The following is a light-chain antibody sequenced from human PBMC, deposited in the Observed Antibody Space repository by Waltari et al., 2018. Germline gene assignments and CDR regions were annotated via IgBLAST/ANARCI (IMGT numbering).Light chain of an antibody. CDR1: QSVSRY. CDR3: QQRSNWQYT. J-gene: IGKJ2*01. V-gene: IGKV3-11*01. Sequence: EIVLTQSPATLSLSPGERATLSCRASQSVSRYLAWYQQKPGQAPRLLIYEASIRATGIPARFSGSGSGTDFTLTISSLEPEDFVVYYCQQRSNWQYTFGQGTKLEI. CDR2: EAS.